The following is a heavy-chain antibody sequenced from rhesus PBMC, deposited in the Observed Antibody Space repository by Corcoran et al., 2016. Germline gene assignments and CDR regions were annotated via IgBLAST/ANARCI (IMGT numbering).Heavy chain of an antibody. Sequence: QVKLQQWGEGLVKPSETLSLTCAVYGGSISGYFYWTWIRQAPGKGLEWIGNIDGNSASTNYNPSLKNRVTSSKNTSKNQFSLNLISVTAADTAVFYCARDRARGRQLEPTYLDYWGQGVLVTVSS. D-gene: IGHD6-25*01. CDR2: IDGNSAST. J-gene: IGHJ4*01. CDR1: GGSISGYFY. CDR3: ARDRARGRQLEPTYLDY. V-gene: IGHV4-73*01.